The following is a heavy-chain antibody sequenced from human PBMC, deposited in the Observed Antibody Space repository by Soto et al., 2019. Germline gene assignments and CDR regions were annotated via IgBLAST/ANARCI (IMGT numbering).Heavy chain of an antibody. Sequence: QITLKESGPTLVKPTQTLTLTCTFSGFSLSTSGVGVAWVRQPPGQALEWLAFIFWNDEKHYRPAMKSRVTIIHDTSKNQVLLTMTNLDPADTGTYYCPHLDGYNSYHFAYRGQGTLVTVSS. CDR3: PHLDGYNSYHFAY. CDR2: IFWNDEK. V-gene: IGHV2-5*01. J-gene: IGHJ4*02. CDR1: GFSLSTSGVG. D-gene: IGHD1-1*01.